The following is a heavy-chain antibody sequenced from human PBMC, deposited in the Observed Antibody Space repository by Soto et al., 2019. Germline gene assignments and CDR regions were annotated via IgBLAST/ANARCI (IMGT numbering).Heavy chain of an antibody. CDR3: ARISEFTYGYGLGYYFDS. CDR2: FMPIFGTG. D-gene: IGHD5-18*01. CDR1: GGTFKNYA. Sequence: QVQLVQSGAEVKKPGSSMRVSCKASGGTFKNYAFSWVRQAPGQGLEWMGGFMPIFGTGNYAEQFQGRVSITADESTKTVYMDRRSLSSAATAVYYCARISEFTYGYGLGYYFDSWGQGTLITVSS. J-gene: IGHJ4*02. V-gene: IGHV1-69*01.